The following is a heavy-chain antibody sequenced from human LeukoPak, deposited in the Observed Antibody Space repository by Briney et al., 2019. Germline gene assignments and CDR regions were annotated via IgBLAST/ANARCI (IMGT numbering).Heavy chain of an antibody. D-gene: IGHD4-23*01. Sequence: PSETLSLTCAVYGGSFSSYYWSWIRQTPGKGLEWIGEIKHSGSTNYNPSLKSRVTLSVDTSKDQFSLKMSSVTAADTAVYYCARVLSGGNTEYFDYWGQGTLVTVSS. CDR2: IKHSGST. V-gene: IGHV4-34*01. J-gene: IGHJ4*02. CDR3: ARVLSGGNTEYFDY. CDR1: GGSFSSYY.